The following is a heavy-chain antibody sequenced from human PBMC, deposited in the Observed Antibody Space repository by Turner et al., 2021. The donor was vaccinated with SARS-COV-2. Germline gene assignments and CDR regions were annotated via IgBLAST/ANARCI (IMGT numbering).Heavy chain of an antibody. V-gene: IGHV3-9*01. CDR1: GFTFDDYA. D-gene: IGHD5-18*01. CDR2: ISRNIGSI. CDR3: ASGTTEGAWIELRPSAFNL. Sequence: EVQLVVSGGGLVQPGRSLRLFCAASGFTFDDYAMHWVRQAPGKGLEWVSGISRNIGSIGYADSVKGRFTISRDNAKNSLYLQMNSLRAEDTALYYCASGTTEGAWIELRPSAFNLWGQGTMVTVSS. J-gene: IGHJ3*01.